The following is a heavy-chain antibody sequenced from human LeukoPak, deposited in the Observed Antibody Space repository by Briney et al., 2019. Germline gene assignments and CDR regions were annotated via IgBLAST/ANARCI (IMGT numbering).Heavy chain of an antibody. CDR1: GFTFSDYY. D-gene: IGHD5-18*01. J-gene: IGHJ4*02. CDR3: AREGSYGYSSFDY. V-gene: IGHV3-48*01. Sequence: PGGSLRLSCAASGFTFSDYYMNWVRQAPGKGLEWVSYISSSSSTIYYADSVKGRFTISRDNAKNSLYLQMNSLRAEDTAVYYCAREGSYGYSSFDYWGQGTLVTVSS. CDR2: ISSSSSTI.